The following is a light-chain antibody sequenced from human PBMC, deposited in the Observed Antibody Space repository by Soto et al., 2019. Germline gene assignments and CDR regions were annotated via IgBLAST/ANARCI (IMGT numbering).Light chain of an antibody. V-gene: IGLV4-69*01. J-gene: IGLJ2*01. Sequence: QLVLTQSPSASASLGASVKLTRTLSRGHSSYAIAWHQQQPEKGPRYLMKFNSDGSHSMGDGIPYRFSGSSSGAERYLTISSLQSEDEADYYCQTWGNGIVVFGGGTQLTVL. CDR1: RGHSSYA. CDR3: QTWGNGIVV. CDR2: FNSDGSH.